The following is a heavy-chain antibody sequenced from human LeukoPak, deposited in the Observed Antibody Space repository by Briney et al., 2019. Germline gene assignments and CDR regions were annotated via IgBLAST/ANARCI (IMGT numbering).Heavy chain of an antibody. Sequence: GGSLRFSCAASGFTFSSYAMSWVRQAPGKGLEWVSTISGNGDTTYYTDSVKGRFTISRDNSKDTLYLHINSLRAEDTAVYYCAKDRRGLIAAAGSVDYWGQGTLVTVST. CDR3: AKDRRGLIAAAGSVDY. V-gene: IGHV3-23*01. D-gene: IGHD6-13*01. CDR1: GFTFSSYA. CDR2: ISGNGDTT. J-gene: IGHJ4*02.